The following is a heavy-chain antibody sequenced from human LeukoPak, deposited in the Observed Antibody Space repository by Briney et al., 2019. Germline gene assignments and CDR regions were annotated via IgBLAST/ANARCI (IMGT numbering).Heavy chain of an antibody. J-gene: IGHJ4*02. Sequence: SETLSPTCALSGYSISRGYYWGWIRQPPGKGLEWIGSSYHSGSTFYNPSLKSRVAISVDTSKSQFSLKLSSVTAADTAVYYCAPGYSPRWYFDYWGQGALVTVSS. CDR2: SYHSGST. V-gene: IGHV4-38-2*01. D-gene: IGHD5-24*01. CDR3: APGYSPRWYFDY. CDR1: GYSISRGYY.